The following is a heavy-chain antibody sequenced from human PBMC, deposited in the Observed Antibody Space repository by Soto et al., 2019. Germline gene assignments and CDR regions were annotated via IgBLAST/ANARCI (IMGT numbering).Heavy chain of an antibody. D-gene: IGHD2-21*02. Sequence: GGSLRLSCAASGFTFSSYGMHWVRQAPGKGLEWVAVISYGGSNKYYADSVKGRFTISRDNSKNTLYLQMNSLRAEDTAVYYCARDLGTNIVVVTATPYDAFDIWGQGTMVTVSS. CDR3: ARDLGTNIVVVTATPYDAFDI. CDR1: GFTFSSYG. J-gene: IGHJ3*02. V-gene: IGHV3-30*03. CDR2: ISYGGSNK.